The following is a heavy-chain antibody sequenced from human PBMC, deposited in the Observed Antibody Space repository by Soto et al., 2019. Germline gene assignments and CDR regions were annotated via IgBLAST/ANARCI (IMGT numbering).Heavy chain of an antibody. D-gene: IGHD3-16*01. CDR3: ATQTISYTWGV. CDR2: LHHDGTT. V-gene: IGHV4-4*02. J-gene: IGHJ6*02. CDR1: GGPITTTIW. Sequence: QVQLQESGPGLVKPSETLSLTCTVSGGPITTTIWWAWVRLPPGKGLEWIGELHHDGTTNYNPSLESRITMSLDKSNTPFSLKLTSVTAADTAIYSCATQTISYTWGVWGRGTTVTVSS.